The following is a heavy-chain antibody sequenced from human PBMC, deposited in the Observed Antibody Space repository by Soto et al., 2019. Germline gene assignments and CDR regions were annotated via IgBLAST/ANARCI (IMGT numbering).Heavy chain of an antibody. J-gene: IGHJ5*02. V-gene: IGHV4-4*07. Sequence: QVQLQESGPGLVKPSETLSLTCIVSGGSISGYYWSWIRQPAGKELEWIGRIYSDGTTNYNPSLKGRDTMSVDTSKKQISLKLTSVTAADTAMYYCASDRGYRSGSFGSWGQGVLVTVSS. CDR3: ASDRGYRSGSFGS. CDR1: GGSISGYY. CDR2: IYSDGTT. D-gene: IGHD5-18*01.